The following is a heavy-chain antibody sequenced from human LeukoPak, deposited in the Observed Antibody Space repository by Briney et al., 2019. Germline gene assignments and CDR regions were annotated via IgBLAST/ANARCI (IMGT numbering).Heavy chain of an antibody. V-gene: IGHV3-74*01. CDR1: GFTFSSYW. D-gene: IGHD6-13*01. CDR3: VSAGYISSWYGL. Sequence: GGSLRPSCAASGFTFSSYWMHWVRQAPGKGLVWVSRINSDGSSTSYADSVKGRFTISRDNAKNTLYLQMNGVRAEDTAVCCCVSAGYISSWYGLWGQGTLVTVSS. J-gene: IGHJ4*02. CDR2: INSDGSST.